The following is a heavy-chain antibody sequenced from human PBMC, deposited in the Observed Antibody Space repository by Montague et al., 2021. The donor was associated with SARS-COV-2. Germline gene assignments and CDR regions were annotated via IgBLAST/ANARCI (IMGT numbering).Heavy chain of an antibody. CDR1: GDSVSSNIAT. CDR3: ARISVGSKYYFDF. D-gene: IGHD4-11*01. V-gene: IGHV6-1*01. CDR2: TYYRSKWYN. Sequence: CAISGDSVSSNIATRNWIRQSPSRGFEWLGRTYYRSKWYNDYAGSVKSRITIDPDTSKHQFSLHLNSVTPEDTAVYHCARISVGSKYYFDFWGQGTLVTVSS. J-gene: IGHJ4*02.